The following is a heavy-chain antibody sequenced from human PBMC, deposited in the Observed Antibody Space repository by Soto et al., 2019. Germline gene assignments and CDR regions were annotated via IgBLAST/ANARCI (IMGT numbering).Heavy chain of an antibody. J-gene: IGHJ5*02. D-gene: IGHD6-19*01. CDR1: GYTFTSYG. CDR2: ISAYNGNT. CDR3: ARDVLWAGTDNWFDH. Sequence: GXSGKVSGKASGYTFTSYGISRVRQAPGQGLEWMGWISAYNGNTNYAQKLQGRVTMTTDTSTSTAYMELRSLRSDDTAVYYCARDVLWAGTDNWFDHWGQGTLVTVSS. V-gene: IGHV1-18*01.